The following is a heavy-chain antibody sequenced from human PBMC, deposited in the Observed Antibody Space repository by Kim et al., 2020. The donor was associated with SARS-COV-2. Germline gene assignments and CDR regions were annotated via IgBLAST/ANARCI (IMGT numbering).Heavy chain of an antibody. J-gene: IGHJ6*02. V-gene: IGHV1-18*01. CDR2: TSAYNHDP. CDR1: GYTFTRYG. CDR3: ARDEDLGGSGSSYSDNSYGLDV. D-gene: IGHD3-10*01. Sequence: ASVKVSCKASGYTFTRYGISWVRQAPGQGLEWMAWTSAYNHDPSYAQKFQGRLTTTTDTSTSTAYMELRNLRSDDTAVYYCARDEDLGGSGSSYSDNSYGLDVWGQGTTVIVSS.